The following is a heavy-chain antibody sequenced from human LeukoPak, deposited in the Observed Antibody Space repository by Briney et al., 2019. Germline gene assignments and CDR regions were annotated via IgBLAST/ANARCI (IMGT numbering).Heavy chain of an antibody. CDR1: GGSISSYY. CDR3: ARVYYSSSSDYWYFDL. CDR2: IYYSGST. D-gene: IGHD6-13*01. J-gene: IGHJ2*01. V-gene: IGHV4-59*01. Sequence: PSETLSLTCTVSGGSISSYYWSWIRQPPGKGLEWIWYIYYSGSTNYTPSLKSRLTISVDTSTDQFSLKLSSVTAADTAVYYCARVYYSSSSDYWYFDLWDRGTLVTVSS.